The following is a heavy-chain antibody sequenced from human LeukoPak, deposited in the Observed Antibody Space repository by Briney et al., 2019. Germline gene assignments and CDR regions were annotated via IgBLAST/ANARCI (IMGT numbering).Heavy chain of an antibody. CDR2: IHPSGGGT. CDR1: GYTFTDYY. D-gene: IGHD5-18*01. J-gene: IGHJ4*02. CDR3: ARMAMEPAMVTNFFDL. V-gene: IGHV1-46*01. Sequence: ASVKISCKASGYTFTDYYMYWVRQAPGQGPECMGVIHPSGGGTTYAQKFQGRVTLTKDTATSTVYIELSSLRSDDTAVYYCARMAMEPAMVTNFFDLWGQGTLLIVSA.